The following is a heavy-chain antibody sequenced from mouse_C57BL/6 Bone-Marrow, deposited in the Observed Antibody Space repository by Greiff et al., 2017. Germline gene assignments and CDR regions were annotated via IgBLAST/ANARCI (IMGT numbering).Heavy chain of an antibody. CDR1: GYTFTSYG. J-gene: IGHJ2*01. CDR3: ARRHYYGSSY. V-gene: IGHV1-81*01. CDR2: IYPRSGNT. Sequence: QVQLQQSGAELARPGASVKLSCKASGYTFTSYGISWVKQRTGQGLEWIGEIYPRSGNTYYNETFKGKATLTADKSSSTAYMELRSLTSEDSAVYFCARRHYYGSSYWGQGTTLTVAS. D-gene: IGHD1-1*01.